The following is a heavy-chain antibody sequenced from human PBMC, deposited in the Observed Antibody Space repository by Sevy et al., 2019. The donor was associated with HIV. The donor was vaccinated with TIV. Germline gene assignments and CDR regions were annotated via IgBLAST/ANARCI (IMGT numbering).Heavy chain of an antibody. J-gene: IGHJ6*02. CDR3: ARLTTMPTSDLYGMDV. CDR2: INPNDGVT. CDR1: GYTFTDYY. V-gene: IGHV1-2*02. Sequence: ASVKVYCKASGYTFTDYYIHWVRQAPGQGLEWMAWINPNDGVTNYAQRFQGGVTVTRDTSVSTAYMELRGLRYDDTAIYYCARLTTMPTSDLYGMDVWGQGTTVTVSS. D-gene: IGHD4-17*01.